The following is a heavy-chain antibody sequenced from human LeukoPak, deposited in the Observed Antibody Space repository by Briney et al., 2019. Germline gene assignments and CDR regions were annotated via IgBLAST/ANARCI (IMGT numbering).Heavy chain of an antibody. D-gene: IGHD3-10*01. J-gene: IGHJ5*02. Sequence: PGGSLRLSCAASGFTFSSYSMNWVRQAPGKGLEWVSSISSSSSYIYYADSVKGRFTISRDNAKNSLYLQMNSLRAEDTAVYYCARDQRFGELSEEGFDPWGQGTLVTVSS. CDR2: ISSSSSYI. CDR3: ARDQRFGELSEEGFDP. V-gene: IGHV3-21*01. CDR1: GFTFSSYS.